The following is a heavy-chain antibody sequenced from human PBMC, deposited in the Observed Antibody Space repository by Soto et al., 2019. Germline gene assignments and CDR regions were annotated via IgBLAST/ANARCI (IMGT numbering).Heavy chain of an antibody. CDR3: ASEDMVVVPAAMGYYSYGMDV. CDR1: GGTFSSYA. CDR2: IIPIFGTA. J-gene: IGHJ6*02. Sequence: QVQLVQSGAEVKKPGSSVKVSCKASGGTFSSYAISWVRQAPGQGLEWMGGIIPIFGTANYAQKFQGRVTITADESTSTVYMELISLRSEDTAVYYCASEDMVVVPAAMGYYSYGMDVWGQGTTVTVSS. V-gene: IGHV1-69*01. D-gene: IGHD2-2*01.